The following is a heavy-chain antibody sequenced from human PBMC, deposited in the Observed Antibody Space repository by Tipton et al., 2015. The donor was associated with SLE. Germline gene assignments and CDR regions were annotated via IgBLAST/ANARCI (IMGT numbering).Heavy chain of an antibody. D-gene: IGHD1-14*01. Sequence: GLVKPSETLSLTCTVSGGSISSYYWSWIRQPPGKGLEWIGYVYNSGTTYYTPSLRSRVTISVDTSQNRFSLRLSSVTAADAAVYYCATGRPWYYFDYWGQGNLVSVSS. J-gene: IGHJ4*02. CDR3: ATGRPWYYFDY. V-gene: IGHV4-59*06. CDR2: VYNSGTT. CDR1: GGSISSYY.